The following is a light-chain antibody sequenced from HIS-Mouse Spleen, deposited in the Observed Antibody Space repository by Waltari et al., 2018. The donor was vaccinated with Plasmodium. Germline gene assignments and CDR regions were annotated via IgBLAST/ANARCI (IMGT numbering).Light chain of an antibody. V-gene: IGLV3-25*03. Sequence: SYELTQPPSVSVSPGQTARITCSGDALPKQYAYWYQQKPGQAPVLVIYKDSERPSGIPERFSCSSSGTTVTLTISGGQAEDEADYYCQSADSSGTPNWVFGGGTKLTVL. CDR2: KDS. J-gene: IGLJ3*02. CDR3: QSADSSGTPNWV. CDR1: ALPKQY.